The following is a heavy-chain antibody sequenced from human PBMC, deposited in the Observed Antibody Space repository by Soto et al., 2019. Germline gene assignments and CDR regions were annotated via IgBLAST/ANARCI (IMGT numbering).Heavy chain of an antibody. D-gene: IGHD2-15*01. J-gene: IGHJ4*02. CDR2: IYWDDDK. CDR1: GFSLSTSGVG. Sequence: QITLKESGPTLVKPTQTLTLTCTFSGFSLSTSGVGVGWIRQPPGKALEWLALIYWDDDKRYSPSLKSRLTITNDASKDQVVLTDNYMVLVGTAAYYCAHLTCSSRGVWGQGTLVTVS. V-gene: IGHV2-5*02. CDR3: AHLTCSSRGV.